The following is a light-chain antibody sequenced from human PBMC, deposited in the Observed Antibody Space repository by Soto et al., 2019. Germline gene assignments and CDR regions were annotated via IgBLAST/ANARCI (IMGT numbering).Light chain of an antibody. J-gene: IGKJ4*01. CDR3: LQDYNYPLT. Sequence: RXTLTCRASQGIRNDLGWYQQKPGKAPKLLIYAAPSLQSGVPSRFSGSGSGTDFTLTISSLQPEDFATYYCLQDYNYPLTFGGGTKVDIK. CDR2: AAP. V-gene: IGKV1-6*01. CDR1: QGIRND.